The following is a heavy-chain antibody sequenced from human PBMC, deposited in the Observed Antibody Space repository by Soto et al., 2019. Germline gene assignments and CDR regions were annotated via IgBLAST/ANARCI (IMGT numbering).Heavy chain of an antibody. Sequence: EVQLLESGGGLVQPGGSLRLSCAASGFTFSSYAMSWVRQAPGKGLEWVSAISGSGGSTYYADSVKGRFTISRDNSKNRLFFQMNSLRAEDTAVYYCAKSPGVESYSSSWFYRSEEVLGDFDYWGQGTLVTVSS. CDR2: ISGSGGST. CDR1: GFTFSSYA. J-gene: IGHJ4*02. CDR3: AKSPGVESYSSSWFYRSEEVLGDFDY. D-gene: IGHD6-13*01. V-gene: IGHV3-23*01.